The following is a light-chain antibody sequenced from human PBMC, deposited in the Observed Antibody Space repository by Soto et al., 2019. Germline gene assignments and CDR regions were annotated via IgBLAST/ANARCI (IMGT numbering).Light chain of an antibody. Sequence: DIVMTQSPDSLAVSLGERATINCKSSQSVLYSSNNKNYLAWYQQKPGQPPKLLIYWASTRESGVPDRCSGGESGTDFTLTISSLQAEDVAVYYCQQYYSSPPTFGQGTKVEIK. J-gene: IGKJ1*01. CDR1: QSVLYSSNNKNY. CDR2: WAS. CDR3: QQYYSSPPT. V-gene: IGKV4-1*01.